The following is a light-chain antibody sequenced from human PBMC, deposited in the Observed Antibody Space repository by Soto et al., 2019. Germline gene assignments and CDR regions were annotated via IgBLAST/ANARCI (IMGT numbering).Light chain of an antibody. J-gene: IGLJ3*02. V-gene: IGLV7-46*01. CDR1: TGDVTSGLY. Sequence: QAVVTQEPSLTVSPGGTVTLTCGSSTGDVTSGLYPYWFQQKPGQAPRTLIYDTNNKHSWTPVRFSGSLVGGKAALTLSGAQNEDEAEYYCSLSYSTGRVFGGGTKVTVL. CDR2: DTN. CDR3: SLSYSTGRV.